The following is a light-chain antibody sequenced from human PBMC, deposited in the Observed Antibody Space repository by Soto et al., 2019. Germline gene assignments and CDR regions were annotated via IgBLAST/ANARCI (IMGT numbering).Light chain of an antibody. CDR3: QQYNNWPRAT. CDR1: QSISSN. CDR2: RTS. Sequence: EIVMTQSPATLSVSPGERATLSCRASQSISSNLAWYQQKPGQAPRLPMFRTSSRATGFPARFSGSGSGTEFNLTISSLQSEDFGVYYCQQYNNWPRATFGGGTKVDTK. V-gene: IGKV3-15*01. J-gene: IGKJ4*01.